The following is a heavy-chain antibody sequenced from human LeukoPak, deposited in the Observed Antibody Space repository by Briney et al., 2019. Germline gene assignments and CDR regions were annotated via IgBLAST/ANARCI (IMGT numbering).Heavy chain of an antibody. V-gene: IGHV1-46*01. CDR1: GYIFTSYY. CDR3: AGGTTSFPYGMDV. CDR2: INPSDGST. D-gene: IGHD1-1*01. J-gene: IGHJ6*02. Sequence: ASVKVSCKASGYIFTSYYMHWVRQAPGQGLEWMGIINPSDGSTSYAQKFQGRVTMTRDTSTSTVYMELSSLRSEDTAVYYCAGGTTSFPYGMDVWGQGTTVTVSS.